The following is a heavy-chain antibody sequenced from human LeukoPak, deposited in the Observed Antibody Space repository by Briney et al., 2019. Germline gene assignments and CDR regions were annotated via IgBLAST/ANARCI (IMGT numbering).Heavy chain of an antibody. CDR1: GFTFSSYS. Sequence: GGSLRLSCAASGFTFSSYSMNWVRQAPGKGLEWVSYISSSSSTIYYADSVKGRFTISRDNAKNSLYLQMNSLRAEDTAVYYCARSTMVRGAHFDYWGQGTLVTVSS. J-gene: IGHJ4*02. CDR2: ISSSSSTI. CDR3: ARSTMVRGAHFDY. V-gene: IGHV3-48*01. D-gene: IGHD3-10*01.